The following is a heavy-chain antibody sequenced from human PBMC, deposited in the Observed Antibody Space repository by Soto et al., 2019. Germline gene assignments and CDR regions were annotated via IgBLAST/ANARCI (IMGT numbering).Heavy chain of an antibody. CDR1: GGTFSNYV. CDR2: IIPISGAA. Sequence: QVQLVQSGAGVKKPGSSVKVSCKASGGTFSNYVVNWVRQAPGQGLEWMGRIIPISGAANYAQKFQGRVTITADKSTSTSYMELSSLRSEDTAVYYCARDMTRTVVPYFDFWGQGTLVTVSS. D-gene: IGHD1-7*01. CDR3: ARDMTRTVVPYFDF. J-gene: IGHJ4*02. V-gene: IGHV1-69*06.